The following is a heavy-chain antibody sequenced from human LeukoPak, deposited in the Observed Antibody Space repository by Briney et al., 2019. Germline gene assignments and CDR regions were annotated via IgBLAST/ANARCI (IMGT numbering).Heavy chain of an antibody. CDR3: ARGVDYYENSGTIDY. CDR1: GFAFSSYW. CDR2: INRDGSST. V-gene: IGHV3-74*01. J-gene: IGHJ4*02. D-gene: IGHD3-22*01. Sequence: GGSLRLSCVASGFAFSSYWMHWVRQAPGKGLVWVSRINRDGSSTGYADSVKGRFAISRDNAKNTLYLQMNSLRAEDTAVYYCARGVDYYENSGTIDYWGQGTLVTVSS.